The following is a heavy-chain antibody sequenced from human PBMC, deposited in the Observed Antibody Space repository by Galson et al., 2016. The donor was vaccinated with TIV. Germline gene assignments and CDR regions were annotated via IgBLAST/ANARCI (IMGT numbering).Heavy chain of an antibody. D-gene: IGHD5-24*01. Sequence: SVKVSCKASGYTFSRYGITWVRQAPGQGLEWMGWISVYNGTTKYAQNIQGRVTMITDTSTTTAYMELRSLRSDDTAIYYCARHGEMSTMTYSYKYGLDVWGQGTTVTVSS. CDR1: GYTFSRYG. J-gene: IGHJ6*02. CDR2: ISVYNGTT. CDR3: ARHGEMSTMTYSYKYGLDV. V-gene: IGHV1-18*04.